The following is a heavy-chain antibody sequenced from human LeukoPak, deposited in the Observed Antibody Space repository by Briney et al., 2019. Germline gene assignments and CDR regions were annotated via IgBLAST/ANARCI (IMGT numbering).Heavy chain of an antibody. CDR3: GKTSRETLDYYYMDV. J-gene: IGHJ6*03. CDR1: GFTFSSYA. CDR2: ISYTGVIK. V-gene: IGHV3-23*01. Sequence: PGGSLRLSCAASGFTFSSYAMTWVRQAPGKGLEWVSSISYTGVIKYSADSLQGRFTISRDNAKNTLYLQLDSLTAEDTALYYCGKTSRETLDYYYMDVWGKGTPVTVSS. D-gene: IGHD1-26*01.